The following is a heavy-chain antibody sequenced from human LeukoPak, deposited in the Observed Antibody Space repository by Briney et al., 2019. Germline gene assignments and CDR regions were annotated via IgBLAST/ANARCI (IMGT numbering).Heavy chain of an antibody. J-gene: IGHJ4*02. CDR3: ARVHTGAAAGTFDY. Sequence: GSLRLSCAASGFTFSDYALSWVRQTPGKGLEWIGYIYYSGSTNYNPSLKSRVTISVDTSKNQFSLKLSSVTAADTAVYYCARVHTGAAAGTFDYWGQGTLVTVSS. CDR1: GFTFSDYA. V-gene: IGHV4-59*01. D-gene: IGHD6-13*01. CDR2: IYYSGST.